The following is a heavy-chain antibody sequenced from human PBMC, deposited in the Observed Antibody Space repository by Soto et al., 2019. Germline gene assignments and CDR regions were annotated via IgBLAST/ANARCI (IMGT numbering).Heavy chain of an antibody. Sequence: QLQLQESGPGLVKPSQTLSLTCTVSGGSISSGGYYWSWIRQHPGKGLEWIGYIYYIGSTYYNPSLRSRVTFSLDTTKNQSSLMLSSVTAADTEVYYCARDFTDSSGPTRGMDVCGQGTTVTVSS. CDR1: GGSISSGGYY. D-gene: IGHD6-19*01. CDR3: ARDFTDSSGPTRGMDV. CDR2: IYYIGST. V-gene: IGHV4-31*03. J-gene: IGHJ6*02.